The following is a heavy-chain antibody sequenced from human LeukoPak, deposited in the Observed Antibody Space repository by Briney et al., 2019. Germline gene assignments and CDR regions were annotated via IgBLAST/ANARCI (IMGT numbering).Heavy chain of an antibody. CDR2: IYYSGST. Sequence: SETLSLTCTVSGGSISTSSYYWGWIRQPPGKGLEWIGNIYYSGSTYYNPSLKSRVTISIDTSKNQFSLKLSSVTAADTAAYYCARQRYSSRSLDYWGQGTLVTVSS. CDR1: GGSISTSSYY. V-gene: IGHV4-39*01. J-gene: IGHJ4*02. D-gene: IGHD6-19*01. CDR3: ARQRYSSRSLDY.